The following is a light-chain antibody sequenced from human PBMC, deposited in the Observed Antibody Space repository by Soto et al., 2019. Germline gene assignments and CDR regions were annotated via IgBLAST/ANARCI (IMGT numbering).Light chain of an antibody. CDR2: GAS. V-gene: IGKV3-15*01. CDR1: QSVTTN. Sequence: EVVMTQSPATLSVSPGERATLSCRASQSVTTNMAWYQQKPGQAPRLLIYGASTRATGIPARFSGSGSGTDFTLDISSLQSGDFAVYYCQQYNNWPPWTVGQGTKVEIK. CDR3: QQYNNWPPWT. J-gene: IGKJ1*01.